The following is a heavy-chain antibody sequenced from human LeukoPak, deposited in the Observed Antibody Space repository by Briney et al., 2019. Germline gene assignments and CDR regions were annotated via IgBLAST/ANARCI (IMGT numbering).Heavy chain of an antibody. J-gene: IGHJ4*02. CDR2: ISGSGGST. Sequence: GGSLRLSCAASGFTFSSYAMSWVRQAPGKGLEWVSAISGSGGSTYYADSVKGRFTISRDNSKNTLYLQMNSLRAEDTAVYYCAKDPPSYRIAAAGTNYWGQGTLVTVSS. CDR1: GFTFSSYA. D-gene: IGHD6-13*01. CDR3: AKDPPSYRIAAAGTNY. V-gene: IGHV3-23*01.